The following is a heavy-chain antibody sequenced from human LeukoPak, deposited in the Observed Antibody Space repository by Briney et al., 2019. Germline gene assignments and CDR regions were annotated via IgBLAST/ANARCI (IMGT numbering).Heavy chain of an antibody. CDR3: TYFTFGGVNLLDY. CDR1: GFTYSRYA. J-gene: IGHJ4*02. V-gene: IGHV3-23*01. Sequence: GGSLRLSCAASGFTYSRYAMSWVRQAPGKGLEWVSSISDNGASTFYADSVKGRFTISRDNSDKTLYLQMNSLRAEDTAVYYCTYFTFGGVNLLDYWGQGTLVTVSS. CDR2: ISDNGAST. D-gene: IGHD3-16*01.